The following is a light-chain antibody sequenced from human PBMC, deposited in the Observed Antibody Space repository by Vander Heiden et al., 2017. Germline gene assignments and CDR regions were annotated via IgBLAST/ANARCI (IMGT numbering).Light chain of an antibody. Sequence: DIGMTQSPLPLPVTPGEPASISCRSSQSLLHSNGYNYLDWYLQKPGQSPQLLIYLGSNRASGVPDRFSGSGSGTDFTLKISRVEAEDVGVYYCMQALQTPWTFGQGTKLEIK. CDR2: LGS. CDR1: QSLLHSNGYNY. V-gene: IGKV2-28*01. CDR3: MQALQTPWT. J-gene: IGKJ2*02.